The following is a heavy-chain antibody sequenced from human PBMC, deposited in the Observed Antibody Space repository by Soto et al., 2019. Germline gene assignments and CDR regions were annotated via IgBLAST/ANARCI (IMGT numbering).Heavy chain of an antibody. J-gene: IGHJ2*01. CDR2: ISGYNGDT. CDR1: GYTFSSYG. Sequence: QVQLVQSGAEVKRPGASVKVSCKASGYTFSSYGISWVRQAPGQGLEWMGWISGYNGDTKHAQSLKDRVTMTTDTSTNTAYVELRTLTSADTAVYYCARDQRVSLTAIRAFDLWGPGTLLTVSS. D-gene: IGHD2-21*02. V-gene: IGHV1-18*01. CDR3: ARDQRVSLTAIRAFDL.